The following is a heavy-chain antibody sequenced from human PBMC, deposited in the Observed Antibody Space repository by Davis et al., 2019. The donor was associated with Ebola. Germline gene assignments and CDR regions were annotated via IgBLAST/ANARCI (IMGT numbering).Heavy chain of an antibody. V-gene: IGHV3-23*01. Sequence: GESLKISCAASGFTFSSYAMSWVRQAPGKGLEWVSAISGSGGSTYYADSLKGRFTISRDNAKNSLYLQMNSLRAEDTAVYHCARGGYYDSSGYSHAAFDIWGQGTMVTVSS. CDR2: ISGSGGST. CDR3: ARGGYYDSSGYSHAAFDI. D-gene: IGHD3-22*01. J-gene: IGHJ3*02. CDR1: GFTFSSYA.